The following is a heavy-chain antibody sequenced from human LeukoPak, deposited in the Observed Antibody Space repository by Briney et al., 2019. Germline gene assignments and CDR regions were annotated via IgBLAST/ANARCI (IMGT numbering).Heavy chain of an antibody. D-gene: IGHD6-19*01. J-gene: IGHJ4*02. CDR2: FHTSGST. Sequence: SETLSLTCTVSGGSISSYYWSWIRQPAGKGLEWIGPFHTSGSTNYSPSLKSRVTMSVDTSKNQFSLKLSSVTAADTAVYYCATGGSGLFDYWGQATLVTVSS. CDR1: GGSISSYY. V-gene: IGHV4-4*07. CDR3: ATGGSGLFDY.